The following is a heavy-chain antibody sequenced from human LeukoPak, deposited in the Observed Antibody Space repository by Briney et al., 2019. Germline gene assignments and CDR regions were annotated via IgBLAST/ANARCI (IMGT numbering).Heavy chain of an antibody. J-gene: IGHJ4*02. Sequence: GGSLRLSCAASGFTFSSYAMSWVRQAPGKGLEWVSVISGSGDKSYYTDSVKGRFTVSRDNSKNTVYLQMNSLRAEDTAVYYCAKGPRTVRFGDRHKGMFDYWGQGTLVTVSS. CDR1: GFTFSSYA. CDR2: ISGSGDKS. D-gene: IGHD3-10*01. V-gene: IGHV3-23*01. CDR3: AKGPRTVRFGDRHKGMFDY.